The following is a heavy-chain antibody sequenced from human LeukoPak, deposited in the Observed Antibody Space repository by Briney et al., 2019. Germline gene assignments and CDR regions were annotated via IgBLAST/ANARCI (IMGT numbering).Heavy chain of an antibody. D-gene: IGHD1-1*01. J-gene: IGHJ4*02. CDR1: GFTFSSYG. Sequence: GRSLRLSCAASGFTFSSYGMHWVRQAPGKGLEWVAVISYDGSNKYYADSVKGRFTISRDNSKNTLYLQMNRLRAEDTAVYYCAKAPTTGTYFDYWGQGTLVTVSS. V-gene: IGHV3-30*18. CDR3: AKAPTTGTYFDY. CDR2: ISYDGSNK.